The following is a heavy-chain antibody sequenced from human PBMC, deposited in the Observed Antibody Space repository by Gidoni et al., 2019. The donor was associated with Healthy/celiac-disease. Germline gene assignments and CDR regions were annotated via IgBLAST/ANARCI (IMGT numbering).Heavy chain of an antibody. Sequence: QLQLQESGPGLVKPSETLSLTCTVSGGSLSSSSYYWGWIRQPPGKGLEWIGSIYYSGSTYYNPSLKSRVTISVDTSKNQFSLKLSSVTAADTAVYYCARGESPTGDRWVYWYFDLWGRGTLVTVSS. CDR3: ARGESPTGDRWVYWYFDL. V-gene: IGHV4-39*01. J-gene: IGHJ2*01. D-gene: IGHD7-27*01. CDR2: IYYSGST. CDR1: GGSLSSSSYY.